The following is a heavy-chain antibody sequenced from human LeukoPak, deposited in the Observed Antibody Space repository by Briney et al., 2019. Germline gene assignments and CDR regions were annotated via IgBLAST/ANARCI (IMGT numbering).Heavy chain of an antibody. CDR1: GFTFSTYG. Sequence: GRSLRLSCAASGFTFSTYGMHWVRQAPGKGLEWVAVIAYDGSNIHYADSVKGRFTISRDNSKKTLYLQMNSLRAEDTAVYYCAKTPRYIAVRQSHFDYWGQGTLVTVSS. V-gene: IGHV3-30*18. CDR2: IAYDGSNI. J-gene: IGHJ4*02. D-gene: IGHD6-19*01. CDR3: AKTPRYIAVRQSHFDY.